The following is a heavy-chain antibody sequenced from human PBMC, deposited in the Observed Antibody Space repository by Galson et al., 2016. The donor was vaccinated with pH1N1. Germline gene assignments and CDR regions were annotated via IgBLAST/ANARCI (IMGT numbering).Heavy chain of an antibody. CDR1: GYTLTSYD. V-gene: IGHV1-8*01. CDR3: ARGPVYWYFDL. J-gene: IGHJ2*01. Sequence: SVKVSCKASGYTLTSYDINWVRQATGQGLEWMGWMNPNNGNADYAQKFQGRVTLTRNASINTAYMELSSLTSEDTAVYYCARGPVYWYFDLWGCGTPVIVSS. CDR2: MNPNNGNA.